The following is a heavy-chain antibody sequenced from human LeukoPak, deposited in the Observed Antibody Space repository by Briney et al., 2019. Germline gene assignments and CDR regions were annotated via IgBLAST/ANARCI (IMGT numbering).Heavy chain of an antibody. D-gene: IGHD3-10*01. Sequence: GGSLRLSCAASGFTFNSYWMTWVRQAPGKGLEWVANIKQDGSGKYYVDSVKGRFTIARDNAMNSLYLQMNSLRAEDTAVYFCARDRRGPFDYWGQGTLVTVSS. V-gene: IGHV3-7*03. J-gene: IGHJ4*02. CDR3: ARDRRGPFDY. CDR1: GFTFNSYW. CDR2: IKQDGSGK.